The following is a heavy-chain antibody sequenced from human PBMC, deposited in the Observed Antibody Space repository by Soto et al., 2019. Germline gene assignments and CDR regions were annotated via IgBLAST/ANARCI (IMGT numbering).Heavy chain of an antibody. CDR2: ISYDGSNK. V-gene: IGHV3-30*18. Sequence: GGSLRLSCAASGFTFSSYGMHWVRQAPGKGLEWVAVISYDGSNKYYADSVKGRFTISRDNSKNTLYLQMNSLRAEDTAVYYCAKAPSPWALDYYYYGMDVWGQGTTVTVSS. CDR3: AKAPSPWALDYYYYGMDV. CDR1: GFTFSSYG. J-gene: IGHJ6*02.